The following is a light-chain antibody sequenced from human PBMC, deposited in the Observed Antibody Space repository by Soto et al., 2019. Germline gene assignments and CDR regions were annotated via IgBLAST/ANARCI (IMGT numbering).Light chain of an antibody. Sequence: QSALTQPASVSGSPGQSITISCTGTSSDVGSYNLVSWYQQHPGKAPKLMIFEGSKRPSGVSYRFSGSKSGNTASLTISGLQAEDEADYYCCSYAGSSSPYVFGTGTQLTVL. V-gene: IGLV2-23*01. CDR2: EGS. CDR1: SSDVGSYNL. CDR3: CSYAGSSSPYV. J-gene: IGLJ1*01.